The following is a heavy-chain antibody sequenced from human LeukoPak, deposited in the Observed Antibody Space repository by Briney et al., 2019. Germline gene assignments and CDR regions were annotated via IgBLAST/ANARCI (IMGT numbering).Heavy chain of an antibody. D-gene: IGHD3-22*01. CDR2: IIPIFGTA. CDR1: GGTFSSYA. Sequence: SVKVSCKAPGGTFSSYAISWVRQAPGQGLEWMGGIIPIFGTANYAQKFQGRVTITTDESTSTAYMELSSLRSEDTAVYYCARADYYDRKNWFDPWGQGTLVTVSS. CDR3: ARADYYDRKNWFDP. V-gene: IGHV1-69*05. J-gene: IGHJ5*02.